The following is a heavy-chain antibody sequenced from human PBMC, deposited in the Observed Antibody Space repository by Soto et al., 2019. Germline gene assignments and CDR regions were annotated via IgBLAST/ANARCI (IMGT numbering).Heavy chain of an antibody. V-gene: IGHV3-23*01. J-gene: IGHJ6*02. CDR1: GFTFSSYA. CDR2: IFDSGGST. Sequence: EVQLLESGGNLVQPGGSLRLSCAASGFTFSSYAMSWVRQAPGKGLEWVSGIFDSGGSTFYVDSVKGRFTTSRDNSKNTLHLQMNSLRAEDTAVYYCARDAEDGLDVWGQGTTVTVSS. CDR3: ARDAEDGLDV.